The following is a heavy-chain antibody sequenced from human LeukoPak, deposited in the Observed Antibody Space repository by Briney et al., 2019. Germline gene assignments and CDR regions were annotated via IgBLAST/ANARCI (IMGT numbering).Heavy chain of an antibody. J-gene: IGHJ4*02. Sequence: ASVNVSCKTSGYSFILYGISWVRQALGQGPEWMGWISTSTGDTKYTQKFQGRVTLTTDTSTSTAYMELSSLRSDDTAVYYCARDDNYGIFVNVDYWGQGTLVTVSS. V-gene: IGHV1-18*01. CDR2: ISTSTGDT. CDR3: ARDDNYGIFVNVDY. CDR1: GYSFILYG. D-gene: IGHD4-11*01.